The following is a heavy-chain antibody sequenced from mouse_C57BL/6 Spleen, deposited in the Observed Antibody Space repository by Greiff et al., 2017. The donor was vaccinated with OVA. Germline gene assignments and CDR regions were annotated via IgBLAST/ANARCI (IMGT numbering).Heavy chain of an antibody. D-gene: IGHD1-1*01. Sequence: EVNLVESGGGLVKPGGSLKLSCAASGFTFSDYGMHWVRQAPEKGLEWVAYISSGSSTIYYADTVKGRFTISRDNAKNTLFLQMTSLRSEDTAMYYCAPSTTVGDYAMDYWGQGTSVTVSS. CDR3: APSTTVGDYAMDY. CDR1: GFTFSDYG. J-gene: IGHJ4*01. V-gene: IGHV5-17*01. CDR2: ISSGSSTI.